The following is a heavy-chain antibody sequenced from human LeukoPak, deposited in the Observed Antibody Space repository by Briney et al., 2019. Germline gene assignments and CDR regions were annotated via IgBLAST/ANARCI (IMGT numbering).Heavy chain of an antibody. CDR2: ISYDGSSK. Sequence: GRSLRLSCAASGFTFSSYGMHWVRQAPGKGLEWVAVISYDGSSKYYADSVKGRFTISRDNSKNTLYLQMNSLRAEDTAVYYCAREKIAVAGASDAFDIWGQGTMVTVSS. V-gene: IGHV3-30*03. J-gene: IGHJ3*02. CDR1: GFTFSSYG. CDR3: AREKIAVAGASDAFDI. D-gene: IGHD6-19*01.